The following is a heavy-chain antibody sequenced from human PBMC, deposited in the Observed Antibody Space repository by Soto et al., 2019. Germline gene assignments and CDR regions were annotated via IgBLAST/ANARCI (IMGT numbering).Heavy chain of an antibody. CDR2: ISGSGGST. V-gene: IGHV3-23*01. CDR1: GFTFSSYA. J-gene: IGHJ5*02. Sequence: GGSLRLSCAASGFTFSSYAMSWVRQAPGKGLEWVSAISGSGGSTYYADSVKGRFTISRDNSKNTLYLQMNSLRAEDTAVYYCAKDEPYSSGWYFWFAPWGQGTLVTVSS. CDR3: AKDEPYSSGWYFWFAP. D-gene: IGHD6-19*01.